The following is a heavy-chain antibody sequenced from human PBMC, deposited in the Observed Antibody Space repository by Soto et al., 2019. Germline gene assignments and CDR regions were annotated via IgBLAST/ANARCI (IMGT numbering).Heavy chain of an antibody. CDR3: ARDGGYCSGGSCYSPFDY. Sequence: ASVKVSCKASGYTFTGYYMHWVRQAPGQGLEWMGWINPNSGGTNYAQKFQGWVTMTRDTSISTAYMELSRLRSDDTAVYYCARDGGYCSGGSCYSPFDYWGQGTLVTVSS. D-gene: IGHD2-15*01. V-gene: IGHV1-2*04. CDR1: GYTFTGYY. CDR2: INPNSGGT. J-gene: IGHJ4*02.